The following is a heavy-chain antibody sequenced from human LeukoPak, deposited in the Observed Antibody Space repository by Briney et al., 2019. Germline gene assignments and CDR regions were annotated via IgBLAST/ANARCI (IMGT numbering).Heavy chain of an antibody. V-gene: IGHV4-39*07. Sequence: SETLSLTCTVSGGAISISSYYWHWIRQPPGKGLEWIASISYSRSTNYNPSLKSRVTISVDTSKNQFSLKLSSVTAADTAVYYCARREGYCSSTSCHHFDYWGQGTLVTVSS. CDR1: GGAISISSYY. CDR2: ISYSRST. J-gene: IGHJ4*02. D-gene: IGHD2-2*01. CDR3: ARREGYCSSTSCHHFDY.